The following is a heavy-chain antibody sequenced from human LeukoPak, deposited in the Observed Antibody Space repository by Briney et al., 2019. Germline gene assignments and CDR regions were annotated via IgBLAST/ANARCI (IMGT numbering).Heavy chain of an antibody. J-gene: IGHJ4*02. CDR3: ARVYCSSTSCQSYFDY. D-gene: IGHD2-2*01. CDR1: GFTFNKYW. Sequence: GGSLRLSCVASGFTFNKYWMSWVRQAPGKGLEWVANIKKDGSEKYYVDSVKGRVSISRDNAENSQYLQMNSLRAEDTAVYYCARVYCSSTSCQSYFDYWGQGTLVPVSS. CDR2: IKKDGSEK. V-gene: IGHV3-7*04.